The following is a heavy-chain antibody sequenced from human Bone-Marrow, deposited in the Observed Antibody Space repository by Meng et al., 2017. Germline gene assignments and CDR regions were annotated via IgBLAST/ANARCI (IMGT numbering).Heavy chain of an antibody. CDR3: TLTVTTQFDY. D-gene: IGHD4-17*01. Sequence: VESGRVLVQRGGSLTLSWSASGFTFTGPAMHRFRHASGQGLEWVGRIRSKANSYATAYAASVKGRFTISRDDSKNTAYLQMNSLKTEDTSVYYCTLTVTTQFDYWGQGTLVTVSS. CDR2: IRSKANSYAT. CDR1: GFTFTGPA. V-gene: IGHV3-73*02. J-gene: IGHJ4*02.